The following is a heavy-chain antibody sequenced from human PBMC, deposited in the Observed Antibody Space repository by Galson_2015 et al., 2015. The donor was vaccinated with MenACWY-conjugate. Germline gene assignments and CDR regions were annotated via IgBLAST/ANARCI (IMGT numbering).Heavy chain of an antibody. Sequence: ETLSLTCTVSDGSISNYYWTWIRQTPGKRLEWIGYIYYSGSTYYNPSLKSRVTISLDTSKNQFSLKLTSVTAADTAVYYCARWVAAAGRYGMDVWGQGTTVTVSS. D-gene: IGHD2-15*01. V-gene: IGHV4-59*01. J-gene: IGHJ6*02. CDR1: DGSISNYY. CDR3: ARWVAAAGRYGMDV. CDR2: IYYSGST.